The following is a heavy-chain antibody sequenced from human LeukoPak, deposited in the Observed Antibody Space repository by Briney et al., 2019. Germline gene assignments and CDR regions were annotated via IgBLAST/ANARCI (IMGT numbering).Heavy chain of an antibody. J-gene: IGHJ4*02. Sequence: PGGSLRLSCAASGFTFSSYSMNWVRQAPGKGLEWVSSISSSSSYIYYADSVKGRFTISRDNAKNSLYLQMNSLRAEDTAVYYCARASPYYYDSSGYPDYFDYWGRGTLVTVSS. V-gene: IGHV3-21*01. D-gene: IGHD3-22*01. CDR3: ARASPYYYDSSGYPDYFDY. CDR2: ISSSSSYI. CDR1: GFTFSSYS.